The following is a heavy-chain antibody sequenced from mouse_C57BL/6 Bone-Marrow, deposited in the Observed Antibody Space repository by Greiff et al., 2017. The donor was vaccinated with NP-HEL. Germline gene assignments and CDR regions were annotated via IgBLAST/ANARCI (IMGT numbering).Heavy chain of an antibody. V-gene: IGHV1-19*01. J-gene: IGHJ3*01. Sequence: EVQLQQSGPVLVKPGASVKMSCKASGYTFTDYYMNWVKQSHGKSLEWIGVINPYNGGTSYNQKFKGKATLTVDKSSSTAYMELNSLTSEDSAVYYCARSHYYGSSRFAYWGQGTLVTVSA. CDR2: INPYNGGT. CDR3: ARSHYYGSSRFAY. D-gene: IGHD1-1*01. CDR1: GYTFTDYY.